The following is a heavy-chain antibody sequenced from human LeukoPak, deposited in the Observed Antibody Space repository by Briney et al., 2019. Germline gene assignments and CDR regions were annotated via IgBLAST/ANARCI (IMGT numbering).Heavy chain of an antibody. CDR3: AKDLLEYYYGSGSPHDY. D-gene: IGHD3-10*01. V-gene: IGHV3-30*18. J-gene: IGHJ4*02. Sequence: HPGRSLRLSCAASGFTFSSYGMHWVRRAPGKGLEWVAVISYDGSNKYYADSVKGRFTISRDNSKNTLYLQMNSLRAEDTAVYYCAKDLLEYYYGSGSPHDYWGQGTLVTVSS. CDR1: GFTFSSYG. CDR2: ISYDGSNK.